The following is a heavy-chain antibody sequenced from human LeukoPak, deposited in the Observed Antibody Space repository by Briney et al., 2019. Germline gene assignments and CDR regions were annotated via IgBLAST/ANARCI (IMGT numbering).Heavy chain of an antibody. CDR1: GASISRGSW. V-gene: IGHV4-4*02. Sequence: SETLSLTCDVSGASISRGSWWSWVRQPPGKGLEWIGEFSHSGITNFNPSLKSRVTISVDKSRNQFSLNLISVTAADTAVYYCAREGGPYRPLDYSGQGTLVTVSS. J-gene: IGHJ4*02. CDR2: FSHSGIT. CDR3: AREGGPYRPLDY.